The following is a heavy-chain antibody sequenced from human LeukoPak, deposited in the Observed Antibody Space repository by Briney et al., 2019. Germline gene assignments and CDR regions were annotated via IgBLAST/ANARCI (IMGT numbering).Heavy chain of an antibody. Sequence: ASVKVSCKASGYTFTSYYMHWVRQAPGQGLEWMGIINPSGGSTSYAQKFQGRVTMTRDMSTSTVYMELSSLRSEDTAVYYCARDPARSVFYYYYMDVWGKGTTVTVSS. CDR3: ARDPARSVFYYYYMDV. D-gene: IGHD6-25*01. CDR2: INPSGGST. J-gene: IGHJ6*03. V-gene: IGHV1-46*01. CDR1: GYTFTSYY.